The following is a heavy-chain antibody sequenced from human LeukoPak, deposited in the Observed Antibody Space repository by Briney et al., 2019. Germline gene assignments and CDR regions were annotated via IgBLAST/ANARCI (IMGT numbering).Heavy chain of an antibody. J-gene: IGHJ5*02. Sequence: GGSLRLSCAASGLPFSSYTMNWVRQGPGRGLEWVSSITGGSNYMYYRDPVKGRFTISRDNAGNSLYLEMNSLRADDTAMYFCARSVVPAGAWFDPWGQGTLVIVS. CDR1: GLPFSSYT. D-gene: IGHD2-2*01. CDR2: ITGGSNYM. V-gene: IGHV3-21*01. CDR3: ARSVVPAGAWFDP.